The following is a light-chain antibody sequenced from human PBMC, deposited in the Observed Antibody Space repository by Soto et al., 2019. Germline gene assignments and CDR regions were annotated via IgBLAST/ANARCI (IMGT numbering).Light chain of an antibody. CDR1: SGDIGDYNY. CDR3: CSYTRSGTLI. Sequence: QCALTQPASVSGSAGQSITISRVGTSGDIGDYNYVSWYQQHPGKVPKVIIYDVSNRPSGVSYRFSGTKSGNTASLTVSGLQAEDEADYYCCSYTRSGTLIFGTGTKVTVL. V-gene: IGLV2-14*01. CDR2: DVS. J-gene: IGLJ1*01.